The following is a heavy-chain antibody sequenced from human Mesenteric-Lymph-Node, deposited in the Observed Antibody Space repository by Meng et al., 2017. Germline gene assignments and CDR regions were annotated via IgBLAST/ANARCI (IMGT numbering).Heavy chain of an antibody. J-gene: IGHJ4*02. CDR1: GFTFSIYW. D-gene: IGHD1-1*01. CDR3: ARGERGSYFEY. V-gene: IGHV3-74*01. CDR2: IKSDGSFT. Sequence: LEESGVVFFHPGGSRGFSCAAFGFTFSIYWMHWARQAPGKGLVWVSRIKSDGSFTNYADSVKGRFTISRDNARNTLYLQMNSLRAEDTAVYYCARGERGSYFEYWGQGALVTVSS.